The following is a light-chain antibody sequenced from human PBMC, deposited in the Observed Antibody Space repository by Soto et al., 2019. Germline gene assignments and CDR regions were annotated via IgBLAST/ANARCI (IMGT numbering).Light chain of an antibody. CDR3: QQYNNWPLT. J-gene: IGKJ4*01. V-gene: IGKV3-15*01. CDR2: GAS. CDR1: QSVSSN. Sequence: EIVMTQSPATLSVSPGERATLSCRASQSVSSNLAWYQQKPGQTPRLLIYGASTRATGIPARFSGSGSGTEFTLTISSLQSEDFVVYYCQQYNNWPLTFGVGTKVEIK.